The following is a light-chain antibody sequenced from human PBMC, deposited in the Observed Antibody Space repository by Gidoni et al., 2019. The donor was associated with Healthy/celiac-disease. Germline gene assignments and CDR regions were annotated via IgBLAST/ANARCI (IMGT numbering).Light chain of an antibody. CDR3: QSYDSSLSGSDVV. CDR2: GNS. J-gene: IGLJ2*01. CDR1: SSNIGAGYD. Sequence: QSVLTQPPSVSGAPGQRVTISCTGRSSNIGAGYDVPWYQQLPGTAPKLLIYGNSNRPSGVPDRFSGSKSGTSASLAITGLQAEDEADYYCQSYDSSLSGSDVVFGGGTKLTVL. V-gene: IGLV1-40*01.